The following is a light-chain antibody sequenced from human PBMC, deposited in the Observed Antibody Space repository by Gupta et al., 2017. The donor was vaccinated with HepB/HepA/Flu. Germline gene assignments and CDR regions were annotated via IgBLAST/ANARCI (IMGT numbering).Light chain of an antibody. CDR2: AAS. CDR3: QKYNSAPPFT. CDR1: QGISNY. J-gene: IGKJ3*01. V-gene: IGKV1-27*01. Sequence: DIQMTQSPSSLSASVGDRVTITCRASQGISNYLAWYQQKPGKVPKRLIYAASTWQAGVPSRFSGSGSGTDFTLTISSRQPEDVATYYCQKYNSAPPFTFGPGTKVDIK.